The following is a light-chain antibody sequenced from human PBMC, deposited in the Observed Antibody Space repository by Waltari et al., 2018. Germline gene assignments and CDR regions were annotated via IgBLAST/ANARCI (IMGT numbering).Light chain of an antibody. J-gene: IGKJ1*01. Sequence: RAIQSASAHGACDQQNPGRAPRSHMYGASTRATDIPARFSDSVSGAEFTLTINSLQSEDFGVYYCQQYNSWPRTFGQGTKVEI. CDR2: GAS. V-gene: IGKV3-15*01. CDR3: QQYNSWPRT. CDR1: QSASAH.